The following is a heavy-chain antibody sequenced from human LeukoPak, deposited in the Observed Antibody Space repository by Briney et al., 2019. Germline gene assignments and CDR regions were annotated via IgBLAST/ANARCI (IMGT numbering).Heavy chain of an antibody. J-gene: IGHJ6*03. CDR2: ISAIFGTA. Sequence: SVKVSCKASGGTFSSYAISWVRQAPGQGVEWMGGISAIFGTANYAQKSQGRVTITTDESKSTAYMELSSLRSEDTAVYYCARTTHDYDFWSGYSHYYYYYYMDVWGKGTTVTVSS. CDR3: ARTTHDYDFWSGYSHYYYYYYMDV. D-gene: IGHD3-3*01. CDR1: GGTFSSYA. V-gene: IGHV1-69*05.